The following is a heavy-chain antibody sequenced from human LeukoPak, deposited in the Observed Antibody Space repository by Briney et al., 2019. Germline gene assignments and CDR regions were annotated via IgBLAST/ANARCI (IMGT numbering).Heavy chain of an antibody. J-gene: IGHJ4*02. D-gene: IGHD3-10*01. CDR2: ISYDGSNK. Sequence: GGSLRLSCAASGFTFSSYAMHWVRQAPGQGLEWVAVISYDGSNKFYADSVKGRFTLSRDNSKNTLYLQMNSLRIEDTAVYYCGRGSVGFGELNYWGQGTLVTVSS. CDR1: GFTFSSYA. V-gene: IGHV3-30-3*01. CDR3: GRGSVGFGELNY.